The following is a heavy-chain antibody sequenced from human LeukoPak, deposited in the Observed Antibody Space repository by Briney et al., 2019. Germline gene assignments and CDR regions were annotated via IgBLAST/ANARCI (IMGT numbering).Heavy chain of an antibody. CDR1: GFTFNTYW. V-gene: IGHV3-7*03. CDR3: ARGFLTGIDYFDY. CDR2: IKEDGSEK. J-gene: IGHJ4*02. D-gene: IGHD7-27*01. Sequence: GGSLRLSCAASGFTFNTYWMTWVRQAPGQGLEWVADIKEDGSEKYYVDSVKGRFTISRDNAKNSLFLQMNSLRAEDTAVYYCARGFLTGIDYFDYWGQGTLVSVSS.